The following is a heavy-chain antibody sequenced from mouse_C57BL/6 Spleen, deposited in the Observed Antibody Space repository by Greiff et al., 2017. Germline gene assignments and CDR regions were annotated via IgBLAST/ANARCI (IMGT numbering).Heavy chain of an antibody. Sequence: VQLQQPGAELLKPGASVKMSCKASGYTFTSYWITWVKQRPGQGLEWIGDIYPGSGSTNYNEKFKSKATLTVDTSSSTAYMQLSSLTSEDSAVYYCARSGYYGLGPMDYWGQGTSVTVSS. CDR1: GYTFTSYW. CDR3: ARSGYYGLGPMDY. D-gene: IGHD1-2*01. J-gene: IGHJ4*01. V-gene: IGHV1-55*01. CDR2: IYPGSGST.